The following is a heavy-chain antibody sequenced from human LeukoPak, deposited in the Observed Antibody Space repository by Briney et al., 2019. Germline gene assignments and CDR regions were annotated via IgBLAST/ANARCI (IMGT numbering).Heavy chain of an antibody. V-gene: IGHV3-74*01. Sequence: PGGSLRLSCAASGFTFSTYWMHWVRQAPGKGLVWVSRVNGDGSSTNYADSVRGRFTISRDNAKNTLYLQMNSLRAEDTAVYYCARERAVGYSYGAGLDAFDIWGQGTMVTVSS. J-gene: IGHJ3*02. CDR2: VNGDGSST. D-gene: IGHD5-18*01. CDR1: GFTFSTYW. CDR3: ARERAVGYSYGAGLDAFDI.